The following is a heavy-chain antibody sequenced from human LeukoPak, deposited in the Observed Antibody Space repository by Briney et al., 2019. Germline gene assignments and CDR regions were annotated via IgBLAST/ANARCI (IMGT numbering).Heavy chain of an antibody. CDR1: GFTFSGST. V-gene: IGHV3-73*01. Sequence: GGSLRLSCAASGFTFSGSTMHWVRQASGEGLEWVGRIRSRANNYATAYGASVKGRFTISRDESKNTAYLQMNSLETEDTAVYYCARQGAPEALDIWGQGTMVTVSS. CDR2: IRSRANNYAT. J-gene: IGHJ3*02. CDR3: ARQGAPEALDI.